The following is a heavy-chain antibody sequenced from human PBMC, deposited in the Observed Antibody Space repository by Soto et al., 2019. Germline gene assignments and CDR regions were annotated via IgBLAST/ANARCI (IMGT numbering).Heavy chain of an antibody. V-gene: IGHV1-46*01. CDR3: AGGSVAGRRFDY. D-gene: IGHD6-19*01. CDR2: INPSGGTT. CDR1: GYTFTSYY. Sequence: QVQLVQSGAEVKKPGASVKVSCKASGYTFTSYYIHWVRQAPGQGLEWMGIINPSGGTTSYAQKFQGRXXMXRVXPTSTVYMELSSLRSEDTAVYYCAGGSVAGRRFDYWGQGTLVTVSS. J-gene: IGHJ4*02.